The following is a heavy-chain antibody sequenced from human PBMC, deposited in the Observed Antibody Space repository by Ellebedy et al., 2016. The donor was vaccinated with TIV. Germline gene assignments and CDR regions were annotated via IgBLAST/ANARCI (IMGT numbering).Heavy chain of an antibody. Sequence: GESLKISXAASGFTFSSYFMSWVRQAPGKGLEWVSVISGSGDTTYYAASVKGRFTISRDNSKNTPYLQMNSLRAEDTAVYYCAKEGRRNYDTGGYPYYFDYWGQGILVTVSS. CDR3: AKEGRRNYDTGGYPYYFDY. CDR1: GFTFSSYF. V-gene: IGHV3-23*01. J-gene: IGHJ4*02. D-gene: IGHD3-22*01. CDR2: ISGSGDTT.